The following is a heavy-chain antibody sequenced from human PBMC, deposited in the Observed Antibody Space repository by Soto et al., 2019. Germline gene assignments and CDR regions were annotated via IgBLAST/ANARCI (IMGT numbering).Heavy chain of an antibody. J-gene: IGHJ6*02. CDR3: ARLGYSYGYEVNIDNYGMDV. CDR2: IDPSDSYT. V-gene: IGHV5-10-1*01. D-gene: IGHD5-18*01. CDR1: GYSFTSYW. Sequence: GESLKISCKGSGYSFTSYWISWVRQMPGKGLEWMGRIDPSDSYTNYSPSFQGHVTISADKSISTAYLQWSSLKASDTAMYYCARLGYSYGYEVNIDNYGMDVWGQGTTVTVSS.